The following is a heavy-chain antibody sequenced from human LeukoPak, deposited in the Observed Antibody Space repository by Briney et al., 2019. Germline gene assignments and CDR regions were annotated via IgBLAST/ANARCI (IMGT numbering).Heavy chain of an antibody. CDR2: TYYRSKWYN. D-gene: IGHD1-1*01. CDR1: GDSVSTSSAA. J-gene: IGHJ3*02. CDR3: AFQSTGDDAFDI. Sequence: SQTLSLTCAISGDSVSTSSAAWNWIRQSPSRGLEWLGRTYYRSKWYNDYAVSVKSRITINPDTSKNQFSLQLNSVTPEDTAVYYCAFQSTGDDAFDIWGQGTMVTVSS. V-gene: IGHV6-1*01.